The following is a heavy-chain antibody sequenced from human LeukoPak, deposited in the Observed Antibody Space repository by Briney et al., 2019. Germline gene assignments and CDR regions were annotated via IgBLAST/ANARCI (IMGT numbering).Heavy chain of an antibody. J-gene: IGHJ5*02. Sequence: PGRSLRLSCAASGFTFDDCAMHWVRQAPGKGLEWVSGISWNSGSIGYADSVKGRFTISRDNAKNSLYLQMNSLRAEDTALYYCAKDISRYYYGSSGFDPWGQGTLVTVSS. CDR1: GFTFDDCA. D-gene: IGHD3-10*01. CDR3: AKDISRYYYGSSGFDP. V-gene: IGHV3-9*01. CDR2: ISWNSGSI.